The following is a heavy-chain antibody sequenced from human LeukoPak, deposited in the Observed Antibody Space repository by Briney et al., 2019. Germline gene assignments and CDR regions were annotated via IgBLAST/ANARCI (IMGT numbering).Heavy chain of an antibody. CDR3: ARGYYDSSGYYPPAFDI. CDR1: GGSISSGGYS. J-gene: IGHJ3*02. D-gene: IGHD3-22*01. CDR2: IYHSGST. Sequence: SQTLSLTCAVSGGSISSGGYSWSWIRQPPGKGLEWIRYIYHSGSTYYNPSLKSRVTISVDRSKNQFSLKLSSVTAADTAVYYCARGYYDSSGYYPPAFDIWGQGTMVTVFS. V-gene: IGHV4-30-2*01.